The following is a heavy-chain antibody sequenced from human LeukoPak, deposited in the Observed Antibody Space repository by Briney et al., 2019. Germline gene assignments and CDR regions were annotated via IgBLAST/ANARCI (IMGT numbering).Heavy chain of an antibody. CDR1: GFIFSDYV. J-gene: IGHJ4*02. CDR2: SGTGGRT. D-gene: IGHD4-11*01. V-gene: IGHV3-23*01. CDR3: GRLTKNDYSNYFDY. Sequence: GGSLRLSCAGSGFIFSDYVMSWVRQAPGKGLEWVSASGTGGRTYYADSVKGRFTISRDNSKNTLYLQMNSLRAEDTAVYYCGRLTKNDYSNYFDYWGQGTLVTVSS.